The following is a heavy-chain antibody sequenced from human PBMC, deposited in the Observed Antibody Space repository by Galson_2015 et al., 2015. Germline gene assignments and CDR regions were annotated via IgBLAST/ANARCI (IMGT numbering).Heavy chain of an antibody. D-gene: IGHD6-6*01. CDR1: GGTFGSYA. J-gene: IGHJ6*03. V-gene: IGHV1-69*04. CDR3: AREARGSSSQYYYYYMDV. CDR2: IIPILGIA. Sequence: SVKVSCKASGGTFGSYAISWVLQAPGQGLEWMGRIIPILGIANYAQKFQGRVTITADKSTSTAYMELSSLRSEDTAVYYCAREARGSSSQYYYYYMDVWGKGTTVTVSS.